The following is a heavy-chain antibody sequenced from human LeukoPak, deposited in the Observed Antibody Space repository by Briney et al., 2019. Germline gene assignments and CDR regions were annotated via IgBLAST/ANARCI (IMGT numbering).Heavy chain of an antibody. CDR1: GFTFSSYS. J-gene: IGHJ3*02. V-gene: IGHV3-21*01. CDR3: ARRQRHTVTTKYAFDI. D-gene: IGHD4-17*01. CDR2: ISSSSSYI. Sequence: PGGSLRLSCAASGFTFSSYSMNWVRQAPGKGLEWVSSISSSSSYIYHADSVKGRFTISRDNAKNSLYLQMNSLRAEDTAVYYCARRQRHTVTTKYAFDIWGQGTTVTVSS.